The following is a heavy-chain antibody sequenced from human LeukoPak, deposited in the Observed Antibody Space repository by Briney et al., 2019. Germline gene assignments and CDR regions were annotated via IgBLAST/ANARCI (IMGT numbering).Heavy chain of an antibody. D-gene: IGHD4-11*01. V-gene: IGHV4-39*01. CDR2: IYYTGST. J-gene: IGHJ4*02. CDR3: TRHTGYISGQYSNYEDS. Sequence: PSETLSLTCALPGGSITNTKYYWGSIRQPPGKGLEWIGSIYYTGSTYYNPSLKSRVTISVDTSKNQFSLKLRSVTAADTALYYCTRHTGYISGQYSNYEDSWGQGTLVTVSS. CDR1: GGSITNTKYY.